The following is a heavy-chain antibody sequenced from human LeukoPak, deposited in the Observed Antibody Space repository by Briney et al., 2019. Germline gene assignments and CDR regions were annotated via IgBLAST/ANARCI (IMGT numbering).Heavy chain of an antibody. CDR2: ISGSGGST. CDR1: GSTFSSYA. Sequence: GGSLRLSCAASGSTFSSYAMSWVRQAPGKGLEWVSAISGSGGSTYYADSVKGRFTISRDNSKNTLYLQMNSLRAEDTAVYYCARIDPYSSGWYRQDYWGQGTLVTVSS. CDR3: ARIDPYSSGWYRQDY. D-gene: IGHD6-19*01. J-gene: IGHJ4*02. V-gene: IGHV3-23*01.